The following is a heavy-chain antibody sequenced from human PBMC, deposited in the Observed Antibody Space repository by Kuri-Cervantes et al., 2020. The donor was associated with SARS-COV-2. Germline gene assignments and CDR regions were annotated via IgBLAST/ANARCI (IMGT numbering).Heavy chain of an antibody. D-gene: IGHD4-23*01. V-gene: IGHV4-31*01. CDR2: IYYSGST. CDR3: ARFYGGYYYYYGMDV. J-gene: IGHJ6*02. CDR1: GGSISSGGYY. Sequence: SETLSLTCTVSGGSISSGGYYWSWIRQHPGKGLEWIGYIYYSGSTYYNPSLKSLVTISVDTSKNQFSLKLSSVTAADTAVYYCARFYGGYYYYYGMDVWGQGTTVTVSS.